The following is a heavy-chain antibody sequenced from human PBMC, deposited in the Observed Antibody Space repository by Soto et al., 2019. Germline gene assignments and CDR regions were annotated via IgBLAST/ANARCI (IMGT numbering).Heavy chain of an antibody. CDR1: GYSFTHFE. V-gene: IGHV1-3*04. Sequence: QVQLVQSRPEVMQPGASVRISCQASGYSFTHFEMHWVRQAPGQRLEWMGWINTGNGDTKYSQKFQGRVTFTRDTSASTAYLDLDGLTSDDTSFYFCARGLTRLDYWGQGTLVIVSS. J-gene: IGHJ4*02. CDR2: INTGNGDT. D-gene: IGHD7-27*01. CDR3: ARGLTRLDY.